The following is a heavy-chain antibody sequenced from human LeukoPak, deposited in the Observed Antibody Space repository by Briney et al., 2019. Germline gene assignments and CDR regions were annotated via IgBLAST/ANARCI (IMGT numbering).Heavy chain of an antibody. CDR3: ARKGTVTTPFDY. V-gene: IGHV6-1*01. J-gene: IGHJ4*02. D-gene: IGHD4-11*01. CDR2: TYYRSKWFR. CDR1: GDSVSSNTAA. Sequence: SQTLSLTCAISGDSVSSNTAAWNWIRQSPSRGLEWLGRTYYRSKWFRDYAVSVKSRITIDADTSKNQFSLQLNSVTPEDTAVYYCARKGTVTTPFDYWGPGILVTVSS.